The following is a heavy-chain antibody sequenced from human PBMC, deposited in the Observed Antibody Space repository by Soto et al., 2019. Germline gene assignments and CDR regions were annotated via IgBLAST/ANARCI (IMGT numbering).Heavy chain of an antibody. CDR3: ARGQSSWIYYYYYMDV. J-gene: IGHJ6*03. V-gene: IGHV1-8*01. CDR1: GYTFTSYD. D-gene: IGHD2-2*03. Sequence: ASVKVSCKASGYTFTSYDINWVRQATGQGLEWMGWMNPNSGNPGYAQKFQGRVTMTRNTSISTAYMELSSLRSEDTAVYYCARGQSSWIYYYYYMDVWGKGTTVTVSS. CDR2: MNPNSGNP.